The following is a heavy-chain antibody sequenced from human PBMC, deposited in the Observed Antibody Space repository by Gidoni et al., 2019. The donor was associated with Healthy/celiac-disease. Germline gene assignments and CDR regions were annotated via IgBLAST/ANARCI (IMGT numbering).Heavy chain of an antibody. CDR2: IIPIFGTA. CDR1: GGPFVRYA. V-gene: IGHV1-69*01. D-gene: IGHD3-3*01. Sequence: QMQRVQARAVVKNPGSSVKVSCKASGGPFVRYAITWARQAPRQGLEWMGGIIPIFGTANYAQKFKGRVTITADECTSTAYMGLSSLRSEDTAVYYCARDRYTIFGVVIIAGMDVWGQGTTVTVSS. J-gene: IGHJ6*02. CDR3: ARDRYTIFGVVIIAGMDV.